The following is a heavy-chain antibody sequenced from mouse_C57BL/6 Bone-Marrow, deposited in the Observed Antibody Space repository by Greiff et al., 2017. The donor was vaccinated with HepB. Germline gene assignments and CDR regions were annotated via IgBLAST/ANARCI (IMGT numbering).Heavy chain of an antibody. V-gene: IGHV1-26*01. CDR3: ERKGAAFITTAWFAY. D-gene: IGHD1-1*01. CDR1: GYTFTDYY. J-gene: IGHJ3*01. CDR2: INPNNGGT. Sequence: VQLQQSGPELVKPGASVKISCKASGYTFTDYYMNWVKQSHGKSLEWIGDINPNNGGTSYNQKFKGKATLTVDKSSSTAYMELRSLTSEDSAVYYCERKGAAFITTAWFAYWGQGTLVTVSP.